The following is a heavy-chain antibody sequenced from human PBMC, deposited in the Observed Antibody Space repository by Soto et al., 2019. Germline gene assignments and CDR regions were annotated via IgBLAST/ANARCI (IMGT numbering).Heavy chain of an antibody. Sequence: SETLSLTCTVSGGSISSYYWSWIRQPPGKGLEWIGYIFYSGSTNYNPSLKSRVTISVDTSKNQFSLKLSSVTAADTAVYYCARLGWGITIFGVVSNDYYMDVWGKGTTVTVSS. CDR3: ARLGWGITIFGVVSNDYYMDV. CDR2: IFYSGST. J-gene: IGHJ6*03. CDR1: GGSISSYY. V-gene: IGHV4-59*08. D-gene: IGHD3-3*01.